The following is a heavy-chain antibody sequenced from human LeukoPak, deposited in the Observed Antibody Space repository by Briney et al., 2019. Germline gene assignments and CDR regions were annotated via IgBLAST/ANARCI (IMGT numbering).Heavy chain of an antibody. D-gene: IGHD3-22*01. J-gene: IGHJ4*02. V-gene: IGHV5-51*01. CDR1: GSSFTTYW. CDR3: ARSNYFDSYTNY. Sequence: NRGESLKISCQGSGSSFTTYWIAWVRQLPGKGLEWMGIIYPGDSDTRYSPSFQGQVTISADKSISTAYLQWSSLKASDTAMYYCARSNYFDSYTNYWGQGTLVTVSS. CDR2: IYPGDSDT.